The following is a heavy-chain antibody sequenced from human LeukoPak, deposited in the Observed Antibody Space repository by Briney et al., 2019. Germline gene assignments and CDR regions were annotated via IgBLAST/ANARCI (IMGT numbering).Heavy chain of an antibody. CDR1: GGSISSSNYY. D-gene: IGHD4-23*01. CDR3: ARHGVTNSGFIDY. Sequence: SETLSLTCSVSGGSISSSNYYWGWIRQPPGKGLEWIASIYHSGSTYYNPPLKSRITISVDTSKNQFSLKLSSVTAADTALYYCARHGVTNSGFIDYWGQGILVTVSS. J-gene: IGHJ4*02. V-gene: IGHV4-39*01. CDR2: IYHSGST.